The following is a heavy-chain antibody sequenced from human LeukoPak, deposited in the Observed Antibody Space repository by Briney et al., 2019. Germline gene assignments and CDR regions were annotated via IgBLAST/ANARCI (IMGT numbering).Heavy chain of an antibody. D-gene: IGHD5-18*01. Sequence: SETLSLTCAVYGGSFSGYYWSWIRQPPGKGLEWIGEINHSGSTNYNPSLKSRVTISVDTSKNQFSLKLSSVTAADTAVYYCARAGGYSYGYAFDYWGQGTLVTVSS. V-gene: IGHV4-34*01. CDR2: INHSGST. CDR1: GGSFSGYY. CDR3: ARAGGYSYGYAFDY. J-gene: IGHJ4*02.